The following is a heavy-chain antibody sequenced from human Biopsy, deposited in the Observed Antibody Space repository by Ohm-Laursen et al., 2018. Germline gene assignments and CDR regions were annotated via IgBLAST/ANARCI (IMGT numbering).Heavy chain of an antibody. CDR2: IYYSGST. J-gene: IGHJ6*02. Sequence: SDTLSLTCTVSGGSISSDYWSWIRQTPGKGLERIGYIYYSGSTNYNPSLKSRVTISVDTSKNQFSLRLNSVTAADTAVYYCARATNSTGWPYYYFYGMYVWGQGTTVTVSS. CDR3: ARATNSTGWPYYYFYGMYV. CDR1: GGSISSDY. D-gene: IGHD2/OR15-2a*01. V-gene: IGHV4-59*07.